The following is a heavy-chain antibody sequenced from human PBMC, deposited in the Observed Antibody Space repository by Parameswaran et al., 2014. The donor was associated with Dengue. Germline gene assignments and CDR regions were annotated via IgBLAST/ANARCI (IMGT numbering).Heavy chain of an antibody. J-gene: IGHJ4*02. V-gene: IGHV4-59*01. CDR1: GGSISSYY. CDR2: IYYSGST. CDR3: ARDGGDYEEYYFDY. Sequence: SETLSLTCTVSGGSISSYYWSWIRQPPGKGLEWIGYIYYSGSTNYNPSLKSRVTISVDTSKNQFSLKLSSVTAADTAVYYCARDGGDYEEYYFDYWGQGTLVTVSS. D-gene: IGHD4-17*01.